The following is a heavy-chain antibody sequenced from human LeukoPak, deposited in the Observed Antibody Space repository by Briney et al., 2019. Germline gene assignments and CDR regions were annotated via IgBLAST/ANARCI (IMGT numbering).Heavy chain of an antibody. CDR1: GYTFTTFP. J-gene: IGHJ4*02. V-gene: IGHV7-4-1*02. D-gene: IGHD3-22*01. CDR2: INTNTGNP. CDR3: ARGYDTTGYFSY. Sequence: GASVKVSCKASGYTFTTFPLNWVRQAPGQGLEWMGWINTNTGNPTYAQGFTGRFVFSLGTSVNTAYLQISSLKAEDTAVYYCARGYDTTGYFSYWGQGTLVTVSS.